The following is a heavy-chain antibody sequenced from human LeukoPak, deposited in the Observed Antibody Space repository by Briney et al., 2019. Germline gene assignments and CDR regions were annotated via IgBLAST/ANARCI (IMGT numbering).Heavy chain of an antibody. CDR3: ARVNKGYCSGGSCYPLGY. V-gene: IGHV1-2*06. CDR1: GYTFTGYY. Sequence: ASVKVSCKASGYTFTGYYMHWVRQAPGQGLEWMGRINPNSGGTNYAQKFQGRVTMTRDTSTSTAYMELSRLRSDDTAVYYCARVNKGYCSGGSCYPLGYWGQGTLVTVSS. CDR2: INPNSGGT. J-gene: IGHJ4*02. D-gene: IGHD2-15*01.